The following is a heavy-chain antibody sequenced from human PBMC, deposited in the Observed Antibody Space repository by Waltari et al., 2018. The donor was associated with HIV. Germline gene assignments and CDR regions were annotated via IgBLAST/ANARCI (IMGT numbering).Heavy chain of an antibody. Sequence: EVQLSDSGGGLVQPGGSLKLSCVASGFDFNIFPMNWVRQAPGKGLGWVSGIGGSGTKTFYADSVKGRFTISRDSSKNTLYLQMNSLRAEDTAVYYCAKTKGYDYGFYFDSWGQGTLVSVSS. D-gene: IGHD5-18*01. CDR2: IGGSGTKT. J-gene: IGHJ4*02. CDR3: AKTKGYDYGFYFDS. V-gene: IGHV3-23*01. CDR1: GFDFNIFP.